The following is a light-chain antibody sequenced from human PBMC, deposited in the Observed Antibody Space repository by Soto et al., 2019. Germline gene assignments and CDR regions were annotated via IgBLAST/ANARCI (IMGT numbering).Light chain of an antibody. CDR2: GAS. CDR1: QSVRTSY. J-gene: IGKJ1*01. V-gene: IGKV3-20*01. CDR3: QQYGDSPRT. Sequence: EIVLTQSPGTLSLSPGERATLSCRASQSVRTSYLAWYQQKFGQPPRLLIYGASIRASGIPDRFSGSGSGTDSTLTISRLEPEDFAVYYCQQYGDSPRTFGQGTKVDIK.